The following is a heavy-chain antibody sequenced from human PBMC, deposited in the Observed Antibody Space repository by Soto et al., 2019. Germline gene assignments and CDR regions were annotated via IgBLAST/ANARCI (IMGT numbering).Heavy chain of an antibody. Sequence: SETLSLTCAVSSGSISTSNWWTWVRQSPGKGLEWIGEIYHSGSINYSPSLASRLSISVDKSKNQFSLKLTSVIAADTAVYYCARVSGKDEDTRRVFDYRGQGSLVIVSS. CDR2: IYHSGSI. D-gene: IGHD5-18*01. CDR1: SGSISTSNW. V-gene: IGHV4-4*02. CDR3: ARVSGKDEDTRRVFDY. J-gene: IGHJ4*02.